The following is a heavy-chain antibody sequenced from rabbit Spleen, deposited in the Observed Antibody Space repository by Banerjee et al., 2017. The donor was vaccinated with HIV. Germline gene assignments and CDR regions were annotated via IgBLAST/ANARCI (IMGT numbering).Heavy chain of an antibody. V-gene: IGHV1S45*01. J-gene: IGHJ6*01. CDR3: ARDTGSSFSSYGMDL. CDR1: GIDFSGRYY. D-gene: IGHD8-1*01. Sequence: QEQLVESGGGLVQPEGSLTLTCKASGIDFSGRYYICWVRQAPGKGLEWIACIYTGDSNTYYATWAKGRFTISKASSTTVTVQMTSLTAADTGTYFCARDTGSSFSSYGMDLWGPGTLVTVS. CDR2: IYTGDSNT.